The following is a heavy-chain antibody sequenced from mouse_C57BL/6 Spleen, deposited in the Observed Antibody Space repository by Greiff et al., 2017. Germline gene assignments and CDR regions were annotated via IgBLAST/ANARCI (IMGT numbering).Heavy chain of an antibody. J-gene: IGHJ4*01. CDR2: INPGSGGT. Sequence: QVQLQQSGAELVRPGTSVKVSCKASGYAFTNYLIEWVKQRPGQGLEWIGVINPGSGGTKYNAKFKGKATLTADKSSSTAYMQLSSLTSEDSAVYFCARRRLGYYYGSSYAMDYWGQGTSVTVAS. CDR3: ARRRLGYYYGSSYAMDY. D-gene: IGHD1-1*01. CDR1: GYAFTNYL. V-gene: IGHV1-54*01.